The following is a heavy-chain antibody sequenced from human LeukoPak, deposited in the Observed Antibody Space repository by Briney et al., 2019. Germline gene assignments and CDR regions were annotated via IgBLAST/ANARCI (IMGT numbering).Heavy chain of an antibody. CDR1: GFVFRSYP. CDR3: ETAIQLRPF. V-gene: IGHV3-30*04. D-gene: IGHD1-1*01. J-gene: IGHJ4*02. CDR2: ISYDGNHI. Sequence: GRSLRLSCAASGFVFRSYPMQWVRQASGKGLEWVTIISYDGNHIFYADSVKGRFTISRDNSKNTLYLQMNGLRPEDTAVYYCETAIQLRPFWGQGTLVTVSS.